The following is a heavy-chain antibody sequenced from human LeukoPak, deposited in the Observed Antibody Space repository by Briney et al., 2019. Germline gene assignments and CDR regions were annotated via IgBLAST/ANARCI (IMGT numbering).Heavy chain of an antibody. V-gene: IGHV4-59*01. CDR1: GGSISSYY. Sequence: SETLSLTCTVSGGSISSYYWSWIRQPPGKGLEWIGYIYHSGSTNHNPSLKSRVTISVDTSKNQFSLRLSSVTAADTAVYYCARDGYSGNDGIWGQGTLVTVSS. CDR2: IYHSGST. CDR3: ARDGYSGNDGI. J-gene: IGHJ4*02. D-gene: IGHD5-12*01.